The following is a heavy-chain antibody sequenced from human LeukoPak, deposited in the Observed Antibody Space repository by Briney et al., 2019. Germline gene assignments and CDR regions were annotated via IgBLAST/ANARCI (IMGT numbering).Heavy chain of an antibody. D-gene: IGHD6-19*01. V-gene: IGHV1-2*02. J-gene: IGHJ5*02. CDR1: GFSFTYFFTGYY. CDR2: INPNSGGT. Sequence: ASVKVSCKTSGFSFTYFFTGYYIHWVRQAPGQGLEWMGWINPNSGGTNYAQTFQGRVTMTRDTSISTAYMELSRLRRDDTAVYYCARDPRSGAVAGIGPFDPWGQGTLVTVSS. CDR3: ARDPRSGAVAGIGPFDP.